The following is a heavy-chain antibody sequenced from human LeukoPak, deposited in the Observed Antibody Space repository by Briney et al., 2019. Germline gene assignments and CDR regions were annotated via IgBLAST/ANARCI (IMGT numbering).Heavy chain of an antibody. V-gene: IGHV4-61*10. Sequence: ASETLSLTCNVSVGSIDSGAYYWSWIRQPAGKGLEWIGYIYYSGNTHYNPSLKSRVTISVETSKNQFSLNLRSVTAADTAMYYCARGGPRLYYYYMDVWGKGTTVTISS. CDR2: IYYSGNT. CDR3: ARGGPRLYYYYMDV. CDR1: VGSIDSGAYY. D-gene: IGHD3-22*01. J-gene: IGHJ6*03.